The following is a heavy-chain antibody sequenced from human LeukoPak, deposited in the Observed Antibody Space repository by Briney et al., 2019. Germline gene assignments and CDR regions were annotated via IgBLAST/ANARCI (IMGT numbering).Heavy chain of an antibody. CDR2: IYYSENT. V-gene: IGHV4-39*01. CDR1: GGSISSSSNY. Sequence: SETLSLTCTVSGGSISSSSNYWGWIRQPPGKGLEWVGSIYYSENTYYNPSLKSRVTISVDTSKNQFSLKLSSVIAADTAVYYCARHQNRDGYNPRPFDYWGQGILVTVSS. D-gene: IGHD5-24*01. J-gene: IGHJ4*02. CDR3: ARHQNRDGYNPRPFDY.